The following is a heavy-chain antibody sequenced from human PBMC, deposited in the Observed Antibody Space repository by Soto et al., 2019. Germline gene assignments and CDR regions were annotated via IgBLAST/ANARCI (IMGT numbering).Heavy chain of an antibody. V-gene: IGHV3-23*01. CDR2: ISGGAGST. J-gene: IGHJ4*02. CDR1: GFTITTHA. D-gene: IGHD3-10*01. Sequence: PVGSLRLSCAVSGFTITTHAIIWVRQGPGKGLEWVSGISGGAGSTYYADSVKGRFTISRDNPKNALYLQVNSLRAEDTAVYYCAKEGYVSGFFWGQGTLVTVPQ. CDR3: AKEGYVSGFF.